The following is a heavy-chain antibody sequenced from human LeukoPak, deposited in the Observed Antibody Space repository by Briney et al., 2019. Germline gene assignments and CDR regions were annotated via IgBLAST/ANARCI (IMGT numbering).Heavy chain of an antibody. V-gene: IGHV3-23*01. D-gene: IGHD1-26*01. CDR2: ISGSGGST. CDR1: GFTFRSYA. Sequence: GGSLRLSCAASGFTFRSYAMSWVRQAPGKGLEWVSAISGSGGSTYYADSVKGRFTISRDNSKNTLYLQMNSLRAEDTAVYHCAQDLTLGASNFDYWGQGTLVTVSS. J-gene: IGHJ4*02. CDR3: AQDLTLGASNFDY.